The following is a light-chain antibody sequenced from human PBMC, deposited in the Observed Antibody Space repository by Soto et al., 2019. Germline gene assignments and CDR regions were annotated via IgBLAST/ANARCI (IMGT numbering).Light chain of an antibody. CDR3: QQRYSPVRP. CDR2: AAS. J-gene: IGKJ3*01. CDR1: QFVSTH. Sequence: DIQMAQSPSSLSASVGDRVTITCRASQFVSTHLNWYQQKPGKAPKLLIYAASSLQSGVPSRFSGSGSGTDFTLTISSLQPDDFATYYCQQRYSPVRPFGPGTKVDIE. V-gene: IGKV1-39*01.